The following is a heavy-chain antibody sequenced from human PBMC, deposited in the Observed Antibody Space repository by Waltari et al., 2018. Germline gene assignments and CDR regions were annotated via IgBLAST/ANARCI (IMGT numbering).Heavy chain of an antibody. V-gene: IGHV4-34*01. D-gene: IGHD1-7*01. J-gene: IGHJ6*03. Sequence: QVQLQQWGAGLLKPSETLSLTCAVYGGSFSGYYWSWIRQPPGKGLEWIGEINHSGSTNYNPSLKSRVTISVDTSETQFSLKLSSVTAADTAVYYCARINWNYSKYYYYYMDVWGKGTTVTISS. CDR3: ARINWNYSKYYYYYMDV. CDR2: INHSGST. CDR1: GGSFSGYY.